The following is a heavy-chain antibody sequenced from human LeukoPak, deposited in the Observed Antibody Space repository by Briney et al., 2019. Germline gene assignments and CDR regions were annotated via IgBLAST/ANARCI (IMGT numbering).Heavy chain of an antibody. CDR1: GFTFSSYA. D-gene: IGHD6-19*01. Sequence: GGSLRLSCAASGFTFSSYAMHWVRQAPGKGLEWVSVISGSGGSTNYADSVKGRFTISRDISKNTLYLQMNSLRAEDTAVYYCAKGSSSGWYGDWDYWGQGTLVTVSS. J-gene: IGHJ4*02. CDR2: ISGSGGST. CDR3: AKGSSSGWYGDWDY. V-gene: IGHV3-23*01.